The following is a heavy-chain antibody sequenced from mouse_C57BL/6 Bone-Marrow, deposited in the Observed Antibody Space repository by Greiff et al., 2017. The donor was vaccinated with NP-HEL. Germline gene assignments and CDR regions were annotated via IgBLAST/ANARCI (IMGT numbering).Heavy chain of an antibody. D-gene: IGHD2-4*01. V-gene: IGHV1-5*01. J-gene: IGHJ4*01. Sequence: EVQLQQSGTVLARPGASVKMSCKTSGYTFTSYWMHWVKQRPGQGLEWIGAIYPGNSDTSYNQKFKGKAKLTAVTSASTAYMELSSLTNEDSAVYYCTRSITTRYYYAMDYWGQGTSVTVSS. CDR3: TRSITTRYYYAMDY. CDR1: GYTFTSYW. CDR2: IYPGNSDT.